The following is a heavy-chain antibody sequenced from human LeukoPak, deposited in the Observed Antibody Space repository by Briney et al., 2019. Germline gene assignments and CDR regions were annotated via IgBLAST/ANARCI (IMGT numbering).Heavy chain of an antibody. CDR1: GGSMSHYY. V-gene: IGHV4-59*01. CDR3: ARERNYDFWSDILDY. D-gene: IGHD3-3*01. Sequence: PSETLSLTCTVSGGSMSHYYWNWIRQPPGRGLEWIGYIYYRGGTNYNPSLRGRVTLSVDSSKNQLSLKLNSVTAADTAVYYCARERNYDFWSDILDYWGQGTLVTVSS. CDR2: IYYRGGT. J-gene: IGHJ4*02.